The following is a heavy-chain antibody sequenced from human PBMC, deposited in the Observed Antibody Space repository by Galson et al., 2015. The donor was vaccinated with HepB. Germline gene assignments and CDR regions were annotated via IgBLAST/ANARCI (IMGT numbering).Heavy chain of an antibody. CDR2: IDWDGGK. J-gene: IGHJ4*02. CDR3: ARVSPPPSSALDY. Sequence: PALVKPTQTLTLTCTFSGFSLTTSGMCVSWIRQPPGKALEWLARIDWDGGKYYTTSLKTRLTISKDTSKNQVVLTRTNMDPVDTATYYCARVSPPPSSALDYWGQGALVTVSS. CDR1: GFSLTTSGMC. V-gene: IGHV2-70*11. D-gene: IGHD6-19*01.